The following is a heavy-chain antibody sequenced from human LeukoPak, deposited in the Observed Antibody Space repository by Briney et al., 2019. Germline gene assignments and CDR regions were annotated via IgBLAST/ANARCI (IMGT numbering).Heavy chain of an antibody. J-gene: IGHJ4*02. CDR1: GGSFSGYY. V-gene: IGHV4-34*01. CDR3: ARSGMRWLQPRPFDY. D-gene: IGHD5-24*01. Sequence: PSETLSLTCAVYGGSFSGYYWSWIRQPPGKGLEGSGEINHSGSTNYNPSLKSRVTISVGTSKNQFSLKLSSVTAADTAVYYCARSGMRWLQPRPFDYWGQGTLVTVSS. CDR2: INHSGST.